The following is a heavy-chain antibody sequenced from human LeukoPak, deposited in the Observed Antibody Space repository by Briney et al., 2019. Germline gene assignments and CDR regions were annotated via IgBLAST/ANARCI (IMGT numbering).Heavy chain of an antibody. J-gene: IGHJ4*02. Sequence: PGGSLRLSCAASGFTFSSYAMHWVRQAPGKGLEYVSAISSNGGSTYYANSVKSRFTISRDNSKNTLYLQMGSLRAEDMAVYYCARVRYDFWSGYPFDYWGQGTLVTVSS. CDR1: GFTFSSYA. V-gene: IGHV3-64*01. CDR2: ISSNGGST. CDR3: ARVRYDFWSGYPFDY. D-gene: IGHD3-3*01.